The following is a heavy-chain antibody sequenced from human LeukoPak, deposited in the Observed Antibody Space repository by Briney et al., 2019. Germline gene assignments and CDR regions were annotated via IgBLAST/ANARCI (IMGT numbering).Heavy chain of an antibody. Sequence: GASVKVSCKASGYTFTSYYMHWVRQAPGQGLEWMGIINPSGGNTNYAQKFQGRVTMTRDMSTSTVYMELSSLRSEDTAVYYCARAFSHSGSQADAFDIWGQGTMVTVSS. CDR1: GYTFTSYY. V-gene: IGHV1-46*01. CDR2: INPSGGNT. D-gene: IGHD3-10*01. J-gene: IGHJ3*02. CDR3: ARAFSHSGSQADAFDI.